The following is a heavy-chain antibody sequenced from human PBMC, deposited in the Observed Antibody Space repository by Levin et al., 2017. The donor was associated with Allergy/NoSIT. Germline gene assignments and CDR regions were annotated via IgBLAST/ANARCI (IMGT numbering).Heavy chain of an antibody. CDR1: GDSVSSNSAA. J-gene: IGHJ6*03. CDR3: AQTRRSIAAAGGHYYYHMDV. Sequence: PSETLSLTCAISGDSVSSNSAAWNWIRQSPSRGLEWLGRTYYRSKWYNDYAVSVKSRITINPDTSKNQFSLQLNSVTPEDTAVYYCAQTRRSIAAAGGHYYYHMDVWGKGTTVTVSS. V-gene: IGHV6-1*01. D-gene: IGHD6-13*01. CDR2: TYYRSKWYN.